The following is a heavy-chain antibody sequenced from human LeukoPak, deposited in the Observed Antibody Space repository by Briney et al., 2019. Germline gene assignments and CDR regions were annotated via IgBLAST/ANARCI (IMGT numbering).Heavy chain of an antibody. V-gene: IGHV3-30*04. D-gene: IGHD6-19*01. J-gene: IGHJ4*02. CDR3: ARGVAVAVFFFDY. CDR1: GFTFSSYA. CDR2: ISYDGSNK. Sequence: QPGGSLRLSCAASGFTFSSYAMHWVRQAPGKGLEWVAVISYDGSNKYYADSVKGRFTISRDNSKNTLYLQMNSLRAEDTAVYYCARGVAVAVFFFDYWGQGTLVTVSS.